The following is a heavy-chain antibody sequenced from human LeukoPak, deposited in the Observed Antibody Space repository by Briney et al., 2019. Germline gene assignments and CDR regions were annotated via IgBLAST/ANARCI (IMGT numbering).Heavy chain of an antibody. V-gene: IGHV1-18*01. CDR1: GYTFTSYG. D-gene: IGHD1-20*01. CDR2: ISAYNGNT. J-gene: IGHJ4*02. CDR3: ARDGRGISVDY. Sequence: GASVKVSCKASGYTFTSYGISWVRQAPGQGLEWMGWISAYNGNTSYAQKLQGRVTMTTDTSTSTACMELRSLRSDDTAVYYCARDGRGISVDYWGQGTLVTVSS.